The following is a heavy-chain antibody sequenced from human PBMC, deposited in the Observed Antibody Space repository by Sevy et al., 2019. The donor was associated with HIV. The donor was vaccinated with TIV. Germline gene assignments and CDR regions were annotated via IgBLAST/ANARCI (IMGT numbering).Heavy chain of an antibody. J-gene: IGHJ6*02. Sequence: ASVKVSCKASGGTFSSYAISWVRQAPGQGLEWMGGIIPIFGTANDAQKFQGRVTITADESTSTAYMELSSLRSEDTAVYYCAREIRGEWLFPYGMDVWGQGTTVTVSS. V-gene: IGHV1-69*13. CDR2: IIPIFGTA. D-gene: IGHD3-3*01. CDR3: AREIRGEWLFPYGMDV. CDR1: GGTFSSYA.